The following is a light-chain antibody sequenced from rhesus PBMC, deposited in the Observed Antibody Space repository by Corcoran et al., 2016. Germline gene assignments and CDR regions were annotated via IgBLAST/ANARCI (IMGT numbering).Light chain of an antibody. J-gene: IGKJ4*01. Sequence: DIQMTQSPSSLSASVGDRVTITCRASQGINHFLTWYQQKPGKAPKPLIYYTSMLETGVPSRFSGSGSGTAYTLTISSLQPEDIATYYCQQYDNSPLTFGGGTKVEIK. CDR3: QQYDNSPLT. CDR2: YTS. CDR1: QGINHF. V-gene: IGKV1-66*01.